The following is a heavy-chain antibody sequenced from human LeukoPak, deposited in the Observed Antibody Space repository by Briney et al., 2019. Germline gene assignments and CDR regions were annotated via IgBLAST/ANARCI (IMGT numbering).Heavy chain of an antibody. D-gene: IGHD3-22*01. Sequence: PSKTLSLTCTVSGGSISSGSFYWGWIRQPPKRGLEWVGSIRYSGTYYSNPSLKSRVTISVDTSKSQFSLKLSSVTAADTALYYCARHYYDSSPEDWFDPWGLGTLVTVSS. V-gene: IGHV4-39*01. J-gene: IGHJ5*02. CDR2: IRYSGTY. CDR1: GGSISSGSFY. CDR3: ARHYYDSSPEDWFDP.